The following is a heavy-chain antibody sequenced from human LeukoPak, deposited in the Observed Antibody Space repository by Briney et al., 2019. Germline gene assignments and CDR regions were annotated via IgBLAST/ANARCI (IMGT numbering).Heavy chain of an antibody. J-gene: IGHJ3*02. CDR3: RIVGYCSSTSCYTDHAFDI. V-gene: IGHV4-34*01. CDR2: INHSGST. CDR1: GGSFSGYY. Sequence: SETLSLTCAVYGGSFSGYYWSWIRQPPGKGLEWIGEINHSGSTNYNPSLKSRVTISVDTSKNQFSLKLSSVTAADTAVYYCRIVGYCSSTSCYTDHAFDIWGQGTMVTVSS. D-gene: IGHD2-2*02.